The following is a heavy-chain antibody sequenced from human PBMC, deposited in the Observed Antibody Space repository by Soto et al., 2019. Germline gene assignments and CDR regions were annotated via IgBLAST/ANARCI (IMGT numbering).Heavy chain of an antibody. V-gene: IGHV4-59*01. CDR2: IYYSGST. D-gene: IGHD1-26*01. J-gene: IGHJ4*02. Sequence: SETLSLTCTVSGGSISSYYWSWIRQPPGKGLECIGYIYYSGSTNYNPSLKGRVTISVDTSKNTLYLQMNSLRAEDTAVYYCVKGIGNYWALDYWGQGTLVTVSS. CDR3: VKGIGNYWALDY. CDR1: GGSISSYY.